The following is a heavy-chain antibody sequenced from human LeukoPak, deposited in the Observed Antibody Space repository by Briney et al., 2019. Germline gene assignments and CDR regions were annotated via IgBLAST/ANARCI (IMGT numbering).Heavy chain of an antibody. CDR2: INPNSGGT. V-gene: IGHV1-2*02. J-gene: IGHJ3*02. D-gene: IGHD3-10*01. CDR1: GYTFTAYY. Sequence: ASVTVSCKASGYTFTAYYMHWVRQAPGQGLEWMGWINPNSGGTNYAQKFQGRVTMTRDTSISTAYMELSRLRSDDTAVYYCARDLTMVRGVIITGAFDIWGQGTMVTVSS. CDR3: ARDLTMVRGVIITGAFDI.